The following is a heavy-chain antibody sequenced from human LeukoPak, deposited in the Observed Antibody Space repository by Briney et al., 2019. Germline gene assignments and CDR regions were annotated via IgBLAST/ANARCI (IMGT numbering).Heavy chain of an antibody. Sequence: SVKVSCKASGGTFSSYAISWVRQAPGQGLEWMGGIIPIFGTANYAQKFQGRVTITAGESTSTAYMELSSLRSEDTAVYYCARDSYDFWSGYPHTNWFDPWGQGTLVTVSS. V-gene: IGHV1-69*01. J-gene: IGHJ5*02. D-gene: IGHD3-3*01. CDR3: ARDSYDFWSGYPHTNWFDP. CDR2: IIPIFGTA. CDR1: GGTFSSYA.